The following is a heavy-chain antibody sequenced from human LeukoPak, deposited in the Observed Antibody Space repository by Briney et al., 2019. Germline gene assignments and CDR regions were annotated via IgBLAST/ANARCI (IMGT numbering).Heavy chain of an antibody. V-gene: IGHV4-38-2*01. CDR1: GYSISSGYY. CDR2: IYHSGST. J-gene: IGHJ4*02. D-gene: IGHD2-2*01. Sequence: SETLSLTCAVSGYSISSGYYWGWIRQPPGKGLEWIGSIYHSGSTYYNPSLKSRVTISVDTSKNQFSLKLSSVTAADTAVYYCARHDQLLSPSYFDYWGQGTLVTVSS. CDR3: ARHDQLLSPSYFDY.